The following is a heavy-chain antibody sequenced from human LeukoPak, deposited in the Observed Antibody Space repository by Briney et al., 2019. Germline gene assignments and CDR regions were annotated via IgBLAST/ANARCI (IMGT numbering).Heavy chain of an antibody. CDR1: GFTFSTFA. J-gene: IGHJ4*02. V-gene: IGHV3-30*04. CDR2: ISYDGAYK. Sequence: GRPLRLSCAASGFTFSTFAVHCVRQAPGKGLEWGALISYDGAYKFYADSVKGRFIISRDNSENSLFLQMNSLTTEDTAVYYCARDYPSPCGGSCYSGHFDYWGQGTLVTVSS. CDR3: ARDYPSPCGGSCYSGHFDY. D-gene: IGHD2-15*01.